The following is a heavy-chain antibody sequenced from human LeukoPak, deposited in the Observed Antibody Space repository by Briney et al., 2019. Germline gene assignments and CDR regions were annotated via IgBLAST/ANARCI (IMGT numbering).Heavy chain of an antibody. D-gene: IGHD3-10*01. J-gene: IGHJ6*03. CDR2: ISAYGGNT. CDR1: GCTFTTYG. CDR3: ARGEITMVRGVIIWDYMDV. V-gene: IGHV1-18*01. Sequence: ASVKVSCKASGCTFTTYGISWVRQAPGQGLEWMGWISAYGGNTDYAQKFQGRVTMTTDTSTSTAYMELRSLRLDDTAVYYCARGEITMVRGVIIWDYMDVWGKGTTVTVSS.